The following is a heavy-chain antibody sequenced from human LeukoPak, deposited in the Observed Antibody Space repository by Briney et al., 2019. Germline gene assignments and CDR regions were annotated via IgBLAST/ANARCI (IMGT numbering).Heavy chain of an antibody. J-gene: IGHJ6*03. CDR2: IRYDGSNK. D-gene: IGHD6-13*01. V-gene: IGHV3-30*02. CDR1: GFTFSSYG. Sequence: GRSLRLSCAASGFTFSSYGMHWVRQAPGKGLEWVAFIRYDGSNKYYADSVKGRFTISRDNSKNTLYLQMNSLRAEDTAVYYCAKDAVSSWELIYYYYYYMDVWGKGTTVTISS. CDR3: AKDAVSSWELIYYYYYYMDV.